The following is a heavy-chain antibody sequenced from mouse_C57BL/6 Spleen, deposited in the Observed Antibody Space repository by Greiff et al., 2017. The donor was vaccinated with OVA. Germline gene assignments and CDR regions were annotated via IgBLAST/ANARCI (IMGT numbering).Heavy chain of an antibody. D-gene: IGHD2-2*01. CDR2: IDPETGGT. CDR3: TKASMVRAMDY. Sequence: VQLQQSGAELVRPGASVTLSCKASGYTFTDYEMHWVKQTPVHGLEWIGAIDPETGGTAYNQKFKGKAILTADKSSSTAYMELRSLTSEDSAVYYCTKASMVRAMDYWGQGTSVTVSS. V-gene: IGHV1-15*01. J-gene: IGHJ4*01. CDR1: GYTFTDYE.